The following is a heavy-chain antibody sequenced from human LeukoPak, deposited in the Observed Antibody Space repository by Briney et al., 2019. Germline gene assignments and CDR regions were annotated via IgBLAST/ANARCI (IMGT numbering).Heavy chain of an antibody. CDR3: ASSSLTAFDAFDI. CDR2: MYYSGST. CDR1: GGSISSNGYY. J-gene: IGHJ3*02. Sequence: SETLSLTCTVSGGSISSNGYYWGWIRQLPGKGLEWIASMYYSGSTYHNPSLKSRATISADTPRNHFSLKLNSVTAADTAVYYCASSSLTAFDAFDIWGQGTMVTVSS. D-gene: IGHD4/OR15-4a*01. V-gene: IGHV4-39*02.